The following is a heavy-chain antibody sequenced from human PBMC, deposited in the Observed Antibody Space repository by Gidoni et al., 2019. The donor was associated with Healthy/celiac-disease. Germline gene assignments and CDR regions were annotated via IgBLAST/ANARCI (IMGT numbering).Heavy chain of an antibody. J-gene: IGHJ4*02. CDR1: FSSYA. Sequence: FSSYAMHWVRQAPGKGLEWVAVISYDGSNKYYADSVKGRFTISRDNSKNTLYLQMNSLRAEDTAVYYCARDSRNLVVVDATLDYWGQGTLVTVSS. D-gene: IGHD2-15*01. CDR2: ISYDGSNK. CDR3: ARDSRNLVVVDATLDY. V-gene: IGHV3-30-3*01.